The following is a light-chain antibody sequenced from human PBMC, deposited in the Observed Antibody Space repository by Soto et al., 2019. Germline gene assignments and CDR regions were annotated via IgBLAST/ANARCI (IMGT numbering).Light chain of an antibody. CDR3: QQRSNWPST. CDR2: DAS. J-gene: IGKJ4*01. Sequence: EIVLTQSPATLSLSPGERATLSCRASQSVSSYLAWYQQKPGQAPRLLIYDASNRATGIPARFSGSGSGTDFTLTISSLEPEDFAVYYFQQRSNWPSTFGGGTMVEIK. CDR1: QSVSSY. V-gene: IGKV3-11*01.